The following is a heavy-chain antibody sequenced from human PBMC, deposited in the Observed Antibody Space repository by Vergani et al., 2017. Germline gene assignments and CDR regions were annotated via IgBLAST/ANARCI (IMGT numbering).Heavy chain of an antibody. CDR2: IYHSGST. CDR1: GDSISSSNW. Sequence: QVQLQESGPGLVKPPGTLSLTCAVSGDSISSSNWWSWVRQSPGKGLEWIGEIYHSGSTNSNPSLKSRVTISVDKSKNQFSLKLSSVTAADTAVYYCARVATLGYCSGGSCLNWFDPWGQGTLVTVSS. J-gene: IGHJ5*02. CDR3: ARVATLGYCSGGSCLNWFDP. V-gene: IGHV4-4*03. D-gene: IGHD2-15*01.